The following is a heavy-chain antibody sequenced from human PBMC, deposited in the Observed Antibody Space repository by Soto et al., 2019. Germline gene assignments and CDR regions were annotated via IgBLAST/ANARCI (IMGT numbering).Heavy chain of an antibody. CDR1: GGSVSSGSYY. Sequence: SETLSLTCTVSGGSVSSGSYYWGWIRQPPGKGLEWIGYIYYSGSTNYNPSLKSRVTISVDTSKNQFSLKLSSVTAADTAVYYCXRDRRGYDGYYYYGMDVWGQGTTVTVSS. D-gene: IGHD5-12*01. V-gene: IGHV4-61*01. J-gene: IGHJ6*02. CDR3: XRDRRGYDGYYYYGMDV. CDR2: IYYSGST.